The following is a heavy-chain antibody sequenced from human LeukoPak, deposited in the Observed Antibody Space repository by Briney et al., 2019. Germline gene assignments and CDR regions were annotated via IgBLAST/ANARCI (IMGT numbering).Heavy chain of an antibody. Sequence: PGGSLRLSCAASGFTFSSYAMSWVRQAPGKGLECISGFSGSGGSTYYADSVKGRFTISRDNSKNTLFLQMNSLRAEDTALYYCAKDLKEGFCSTTSCYGIDSWGQGTLVTVSS. CDR3: AKDLKEGFCSTTSCYGIDS. CDR1: GFTFSSYA. D-gene: IGHD2-2*01. CDR2: FSGSGGST. J-gene: IGHJ4*02. V-gene: IGHV3-23*01.